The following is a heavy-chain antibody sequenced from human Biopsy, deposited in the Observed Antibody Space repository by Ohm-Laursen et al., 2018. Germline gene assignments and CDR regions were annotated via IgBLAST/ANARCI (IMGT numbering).Heavy chain of an antibody. CDR3: AATDYSAYTTIDH. CDR2: IYYSGGT. Sequence: SDTLSLTCSVSGGSTTGYEWSWIRLAPGKGLEWIGYIYYSGGTKYNPSLASRVTFSVDMSKSQFSLRLTSVTAADTAVYYCAATDYSAYTTIDHWGQGTLISVSS. J-gene: IGHJ4*02. CDR1: GGSTTGYE. V-gene: IGHV4-59*07. D-gene: IGHD5-12*01.